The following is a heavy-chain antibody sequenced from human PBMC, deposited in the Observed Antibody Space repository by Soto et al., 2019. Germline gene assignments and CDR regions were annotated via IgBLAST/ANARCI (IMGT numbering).Heavy chain of an antibody. V-gene: IGHV4-31*03. D-gene: IGHD2-15*01. J-gene: IGHJ6*02. CDR3: ARVSLVVVAATRRDYYYGMDV. CDR1: GGSISSGGYY. Sequence: SETLSLTCTVSGGSISSGGYYWSWIRQHPGKGLEWIGYIYYSGSTYYNPSLKSRVTISVDTSKNQFSLKLSSVTAADTAVYYCARVSLVVVAATRRDYYYGMDVWGQGTTVTVSS. CDR2: IYYSGST.